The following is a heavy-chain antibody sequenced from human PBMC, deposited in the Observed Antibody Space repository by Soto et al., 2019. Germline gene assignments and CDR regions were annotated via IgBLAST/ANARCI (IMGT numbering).Heavy chain of an antibody. Sequence: ASVKVSCKVSGYTLTELSMHWVRQAPGKGLEWMGGFDPEDGETIYAQKFQGRVTMTEDTSTDTAYMELSSLRSEDTAVYYCATVRVHWYSYGSEMGSGSYRQYYYYYGMDVWGQGTTVTVSS. D-gene: IGHD1-26*01. CDR3: ATVRVHWYSYGSEMGSGSYRQYYYYYGMDV. CDR2: FDPEDGET. V-gene: IGHV1-24*01. CDR1: GYTLTELS. J-gene: IGHJ6*02.